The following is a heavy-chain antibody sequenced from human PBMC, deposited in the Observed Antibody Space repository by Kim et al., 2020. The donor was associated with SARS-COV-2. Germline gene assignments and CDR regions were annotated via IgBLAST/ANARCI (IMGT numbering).Heavy chain of an antibody. D-gene: IGHD3-10*01. J-gene: IGHJ6*02. CDR1: GYTFTGYY. CDR2: INPNSGGT. CDR3: ARDLGFLWFGELSSPYGMDV. V-gene: IGHV1-2*06. Sequence: ASVKVSCKASGYTFTGYYMHWVRQAPGQGLEWMGRINPNSGGTNYAQKFQGRVTMTRDTSISTAYMELSRLRSDDTAVYYCARDLGFLWFGELSSPYGMDVWGQGTTVTVSS.